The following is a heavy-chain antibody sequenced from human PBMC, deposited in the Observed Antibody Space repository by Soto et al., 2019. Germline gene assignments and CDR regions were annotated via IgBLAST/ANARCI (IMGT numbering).Heavy chain of an antibody. J-gene: IGHJ6*02. Sequence: GGSLRLSCTASGVTFGDYDMSWVRQAPGKGLEWVGFIRSKAYGGATEYAASVKGRFTISRDDSKTIAYLQMNSLKTEDTAVYYCNRDYSDTRGYYGMDVWGQGTTVTVYS. V-gene: IGHV3-49*04. CDR1: GVTFGDYD. CDR2: IRSKAYGGAT. CDR3: NRDYSDTRGYYGMDV. D-gene: IGHD3-22*01.